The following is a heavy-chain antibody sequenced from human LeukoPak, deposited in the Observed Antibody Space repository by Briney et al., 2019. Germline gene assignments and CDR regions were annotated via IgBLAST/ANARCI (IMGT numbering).Heavy chain of an antibody. CDR1: GFTFSSYT. CDR3: ARKYQLRPYAPFFFDP. CDR2: ITRDGLTT. J-gene: IGHJ5*02. D-gene: IGHD2-2*01. Sequence: PGGSLRLSCAASGFTFSSYTMHWVRLAPGKGLEWLSLITRDGLTTYYADSVKGRFTISRDNAKNSLYLEMNSLRAEDTAVYYCARKYQLRPYAPFFFDPWGQGTLVTVSS. V-gene: IGHV3-48*04.